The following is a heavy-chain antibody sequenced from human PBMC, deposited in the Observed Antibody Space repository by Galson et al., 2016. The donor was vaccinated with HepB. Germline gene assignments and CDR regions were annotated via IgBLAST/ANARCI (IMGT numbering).Heavy chain of an antibody. V-gene: IGHV1-46*01. J-gene: IGHJ5*02. CDR1: GYTFTTYY. CDR3: ARGGGARPFDP. CDR2: INPRDGTS. Sequence: SVKVSCKASGYTFTTYYIHWVRQAPGQGLEWMGVINPRDGTSTYTQKFQGRVTMTRDTSTSTVYMDLSRLRSEDTAVYFCARGGGARPFDPWGRGTLVTVSS. D-gene: IGHD3-16*01.